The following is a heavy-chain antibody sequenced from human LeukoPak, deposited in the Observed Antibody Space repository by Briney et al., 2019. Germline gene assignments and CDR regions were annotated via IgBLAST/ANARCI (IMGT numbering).Heavy chain of an antibody. CDR1: GFTFSSYG. Sequence: GGSLRLSCAASGFTFSSYGMHWVRQAPGKGLDWVAVISNDGSKKYYADSVKGRFTISRDNSKNTLSLQVSSLRTEDTAVYYCARDMGGDNVLMEKLIFDYGMDVWGQGTTVTVSS. D-gene: IGHD2-8*01. CDR3: ARDMGGDNVLMEKLIFDYGMDV. J-gene: IGHJ6*02. V-gene: IGHV3-30*03. CDR2: ISNDGSKK.